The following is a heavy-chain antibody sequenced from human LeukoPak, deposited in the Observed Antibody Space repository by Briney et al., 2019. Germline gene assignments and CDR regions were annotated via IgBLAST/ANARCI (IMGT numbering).Heavy chain of an antibody. Sequence: GGSLRLSCVASGFTFSTYGMHWVRQAPGKGLEWVAVIWNDGSNKYYGGSVKGRFTISRDNSKNTLYLQMNSLKTEDIAVYYCRTLRRYYDFWSDFDYWGQGTLVTVSS. J-gene: IGHJ4*02. CDR2: IWNDGSNK. D-gene: IGHD3-3*01. CDR3: RTLRRYYDFWSDFDY. CDR1: GFTFSTYG. V-gene: IGHV3-33*03.